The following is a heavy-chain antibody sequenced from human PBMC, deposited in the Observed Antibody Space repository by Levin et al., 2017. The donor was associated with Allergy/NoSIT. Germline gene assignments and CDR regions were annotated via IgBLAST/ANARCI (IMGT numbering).Heavy chain of an antibody. J-gene: IGHJ3*02. CDR3: ARPDLTGLRRPFNI. V-gene: IGHV1-2*02. Sequence: ASVKVSCKAPGYGFTAFYMHWVRQAPGQGLEWMGWINPDTGATDYAQNFQGRVTMTRDTSISTVYMELSRLRSDDTAVYYCARPDLTGLRRPFNIWGQGTMVTVSS. CDR2: INPDTGAT. CDR1: GYGFTAFY. D-gene: IGHD3-9*01.